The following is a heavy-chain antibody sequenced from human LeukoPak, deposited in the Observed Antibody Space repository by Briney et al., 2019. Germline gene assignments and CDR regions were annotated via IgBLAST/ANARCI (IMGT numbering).Heavy chain of an antibody. J-gene: IGHJ4*02. CDR1: GDSVSSNSAA. CDR3: ARELFSAMVIFVGYYYFDY. CDR2: TYYRSKWYN. V-gene: IGHV6-1*01. Sequence: SQTLSLTCAISGDSVSSNSAAWNWIRQSSSRGLEWLGRTYYRSKWYNDYAVSVKSRITINPDTSKNQFSLQLNSVTPEDTAVYYCARELFSAMVIFVGYYYFDYWGQGTLVTVSS. D-gene: IGHD5-18*01.